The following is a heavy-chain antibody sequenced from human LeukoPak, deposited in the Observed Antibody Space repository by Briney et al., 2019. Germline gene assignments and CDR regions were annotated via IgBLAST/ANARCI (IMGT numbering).Heavy chain of an antibody. CDR1: GFTVSSSY. V-gene: IGHV3-53*01. CDR2: IYSGGST. Sequence: SGGSLRLSCAASGFTVSSSYMSWVRQAPGKGLEWVSVIYSGGSTYYADSVKGRFTISRDNSKNTLYLQMNSLRAEDTAVYYCARDFNYGSGSNYYYYMDVWGKGTTVTVSS. J-gene: IGHJ6*03. CDR3: ARDFNYGSGSNYYYYMDV. D-gene: IGHD3-10*01.